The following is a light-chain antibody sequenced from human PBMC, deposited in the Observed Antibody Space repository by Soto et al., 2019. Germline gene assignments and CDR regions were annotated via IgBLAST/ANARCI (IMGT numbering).Light chain of an antibody. CDR1: QSISSW. V-gene: IGKV1-5*03. Sequence: DIQMTQSPSTLSASLGDRVTITCRASQSISSWMAWYQQKPGKAPKLLSYKASTLESGVPSRYSGSGSGTDFTLTISSLQPEDFATYYCQQYNSYSGTFGQGTKVDIK. CDR2: KAS. J-gene: IGKJ1*01. CDR3: QQYNSYSGT.